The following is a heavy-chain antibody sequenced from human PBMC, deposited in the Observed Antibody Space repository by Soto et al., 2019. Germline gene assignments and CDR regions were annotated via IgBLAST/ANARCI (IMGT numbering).Heavy chain of an antibody. CDR2: IYYSGST. V-gene: IGHV4-59*01. CDR1: GGSMSGYY. CDR3: ARGLNFYGRGTLKFDY. Sequence: LSLTCTFSGGSMSGYYWGWVRQPPWKGLEWIGHIYYSGSTYYNPSLRGRATISVDTSKNEFSLNLESVTAADTAVYYCARGLNFYGRGTLKFDYWGLGALVTVSS. J-gene: IGHJ4*02. D-gene: IGHD3-10*01.